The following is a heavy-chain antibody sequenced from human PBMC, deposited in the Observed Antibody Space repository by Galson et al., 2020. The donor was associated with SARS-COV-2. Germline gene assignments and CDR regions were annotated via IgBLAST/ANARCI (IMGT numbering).Heavy chain of an antibody. D-gene: IGHD2-8*01. V-gene: IGHV3-21*01. J-gene: IGHJ6*02. CDR3: ARDKHCPNGICRFCGLDV. CDR1: GFTFSTYA. CDR2: ISASTSYK. Sequence: GGSLRLSCAASGFTFSTYAMSWVRQAPGKGPEWVSVISASTSYKYYANSVKGRFTISRDNAKGSLFLHMNSLRAEDTAVYYCARDKHCPNGICRFCGLDVWGHGTTVIVSS.